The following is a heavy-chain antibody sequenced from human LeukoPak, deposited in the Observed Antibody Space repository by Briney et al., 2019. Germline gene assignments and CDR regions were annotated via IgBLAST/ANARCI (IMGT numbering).Heavy chain of an antibody. V-gene: IGHV4-59*08. Sequence: KTSETLSLTCTVSGGSISGYYWSWIRQPPGKGLEWIGYIYYSGSGSTNYNPSLKSRVTISVDTSKNQFSLKLSSVTAADTAVYYCARRGGHGGSFDYWGQGTLVTVSS. CDR2: IYYSGSGST. J-gene: IGHJ4*02. CDR3: ARRGGHGGSFDY. CDR1: GGSISGYY. D-gene: IGHD4-23*01.